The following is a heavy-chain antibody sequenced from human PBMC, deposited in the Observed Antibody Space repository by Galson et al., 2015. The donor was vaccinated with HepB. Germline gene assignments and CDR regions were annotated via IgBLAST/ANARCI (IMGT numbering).Heavy chain of an antibody. V-gene: IGHV6-1*01. J-gene: IGHJ3*02. Sequence: CAISGDSVSSNSAAWNWIRQSPSRGLEWLGRTYYRSKWYNDYAVSVKSRITINPDTSKNQFSLQLNSVTPEDTAVYYCARDRPLVYMVGASKPPDDAFDIWGQGTMVTVSS. CDR2: TYYRSKWYN. D-gene: IGHD1-26*01. CDR3: ARDRPLVYMVGASKPPDDAFDI. CDR1: GDSVSSNSAA.